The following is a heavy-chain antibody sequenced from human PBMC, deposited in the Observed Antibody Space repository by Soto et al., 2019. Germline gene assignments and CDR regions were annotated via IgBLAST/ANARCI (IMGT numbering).Heavy chain of an antibody. J-gene: IGHJ3*02. D-gene: IGHD6-19*01. CDR1: GGSITSSSYY. CDR3: ASQRGGWYYAFDI. Sequence: QLQLQESGPGLVKPSETLSLTCTVSGGSITSSSYYWGWIRQPPGKGLEWIGSIYFSGSTYYNPSLKRRVTISVATSKNRFSLKLSSVTAADTAVYYCASQRGGWYYAFDIWGQGTMVTVSS. V-gene: IGHV4-39*01. CDR2: IYFSGST.